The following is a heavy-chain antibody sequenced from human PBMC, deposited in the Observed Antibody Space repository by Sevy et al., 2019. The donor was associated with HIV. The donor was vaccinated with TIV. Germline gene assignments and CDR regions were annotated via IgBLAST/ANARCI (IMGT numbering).Heavy chain of an antibody. CDR1: GFTFSNAW. CDR3: TTGSPMIVVVIDAFDI. J-gene: IGHJ3*02. CDR2: IKSKTDGGTT. D-gene: IGHD3-22*01. V-gene: IGHV3-15*01. Sequence: GGSLRLSCAASGFTFSNAWMSWVRQAPGKGLEWVGRIKSKTDGGTTDYAAPVKGRFTISRDDSKNKLYLQMNSLKTEDTAVYYCTTGSPMIVVVIDAFDIWGQGTMVTVSS.